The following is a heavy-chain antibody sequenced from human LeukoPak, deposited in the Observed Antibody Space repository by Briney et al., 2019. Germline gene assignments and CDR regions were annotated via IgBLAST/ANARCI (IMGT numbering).Heavy chain of an antibody. CDR3: ARVGGYSYGYLDY. J-gene: IGHJ4*02. V-gene: IGHV3-30*04. CDR2: ISYDGSNK. CDR1: GFTFSSYA. Sequence: GRSLRLSCAASGFTFSSYAMHWVRQAPGKGLEWVAVISYDGSNKYYADSVKGRFTISRDNSKNTLYLQMNSLRAEDTAVYYCARVGGYSYGYLDYWGQGTLVTVSS. D-gene: IGHD5-18*01.